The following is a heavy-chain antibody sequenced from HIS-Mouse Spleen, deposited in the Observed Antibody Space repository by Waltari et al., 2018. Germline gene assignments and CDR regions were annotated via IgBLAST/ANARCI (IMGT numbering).Heavy chain of an antibody. Sequence: QLQLQESGPGLVKPSETLSLTCTVSGGPISSSSYYWGWIGQPPGKGLEWIGSIYYSGSTSYNPSLKSRVTISVDTSKNQFSLKLSSVTAADTAVYYCAREIPYSSSWYDWYFDLWGRGTLVTVSS. CDR1: GGPISSSSYY. D-gene: IGHD6-13*01. V-gene: IGHV4-39*07. CDR3: AREIPYSSSWYDWYFDL. J-gene: IGHJ2*01. CDR2: IYYSGST.